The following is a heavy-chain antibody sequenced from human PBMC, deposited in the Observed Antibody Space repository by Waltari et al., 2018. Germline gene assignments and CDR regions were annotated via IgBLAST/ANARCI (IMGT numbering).Heavy chain of an antibody. D-gene: IGHD3-16*02. V-gene: IGHV4-38-2*01. CDR1: GYSISSGYY. Sequence: QEQLQESGPGLVKPSETLSLTCAVSGYSISSGYYWGWIRQPPGKGLEWIGSIYHSGSTYYNPSLKSRVTISVDTSKNQFSLKLSSVTAADTAVYYCARAVGYDYIWGSYRHGDYWGQGTLVTVSS. CDR3: ARAVGYDYIWGSYRHGDY. J-gene: IGHJ4*02. CDR2: IYHSGST.